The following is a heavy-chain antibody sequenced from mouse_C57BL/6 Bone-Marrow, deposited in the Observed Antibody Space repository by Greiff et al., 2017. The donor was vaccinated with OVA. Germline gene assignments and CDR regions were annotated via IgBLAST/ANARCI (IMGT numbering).Heavy chain of an antibody. D-gene: IGHD2-5*01. CDR3: TYYSNYFIYFDY. V-gene: IGHV6-3*01. CDR2: IRLKSDNYAT. J-gene: IGHJ2*01. Sequence: LQESGGGLVQPGGSMKLSCVASGFTFRNYWLNWVRQSPEKGLEWVAQIRLKSDNYATHYAESVKGRFTISRDDSKSSVYLQMNNLRAEDTGIYYCTYYSNYFIYFDYWGQGTTLTVSS. CDR1: GFTFRNYW.